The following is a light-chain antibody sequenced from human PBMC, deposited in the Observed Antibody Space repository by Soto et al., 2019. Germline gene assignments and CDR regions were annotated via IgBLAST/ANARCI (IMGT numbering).Light chain of an antibody. J-gene: IGKJ1*01. CDR1: QSISSY. Sequence: DIQMTQSPSSLSASVGDRVTITCRASQSISSYLNWYQQKPGKAPKLLIYAASNLQSGVPSRFSGSGSGTDFTLTISSLQPEDFAAYYCQQSYSTPRTFGQGTTVEIK. CDR3: QQSYSTPRT. CDR2: AAS. V-gene: IGKV1-39*01.